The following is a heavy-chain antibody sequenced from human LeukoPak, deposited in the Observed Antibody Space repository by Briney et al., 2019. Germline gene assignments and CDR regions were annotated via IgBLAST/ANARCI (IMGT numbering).Heavy chain of an antibody. CDR1: DGSISSHY. CDR3: ARKSYYYDSSGYYGPWYFDL. V-gene: IGHV4-59*11. Sequence: SETLSLTCTVSDGSISSHYWSWIRQPPGKGLEWIGYIYYSGSTYYNPSLKSRVTISVDTSKNQFSLKLSSVTAADTAVYYCARKSYYYDSSGYYGPWYFDLWGRGTLVTVSS. CDR2: IYYSGST. D-gene: IGHD3-22*01. J-gene: IGHJ2*01.